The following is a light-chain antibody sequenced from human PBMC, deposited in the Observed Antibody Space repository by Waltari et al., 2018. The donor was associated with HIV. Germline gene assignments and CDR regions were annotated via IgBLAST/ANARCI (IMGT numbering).Light chain of an antibody. Sequence: EIMMTQSPATLSVSPGDTATLSCRASQSVSTNLAWYQQKPGQAPRLLFYDASTRATGVPARFSGCGSEPDFTLTITSLLSEDFAVYYCQQYNNWPPAYTFGQGTKLEIK. CDR2: DAS. CDR3: QQYNNWPPAYT. V-gene: IGKV3D-15*01. CDR1: QSVSTN. J-gene: IGKJ2*01.